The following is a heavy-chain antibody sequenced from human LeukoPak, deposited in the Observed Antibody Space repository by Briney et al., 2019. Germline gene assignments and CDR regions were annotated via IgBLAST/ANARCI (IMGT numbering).Heavy chain of an antibody. CDR2: IKTDGSST. V-gene: IGHV3-74*03. CDR1: GFTFSNYW. D-gene: IGHD2-2*01. J-gene: IGHJ4*02. CDR3: ARGFALIPAGVRDY. Sequence: GGSLRLSCAASGFTFSNYWMHWVRQAPGKGLVWVSRIKTDGSSTTYADSVKGRFTMSRDNAKNTLYLQMSSLRAEDTAVYYCARGFALIPAGVRDYWGQGTLVTVSS.